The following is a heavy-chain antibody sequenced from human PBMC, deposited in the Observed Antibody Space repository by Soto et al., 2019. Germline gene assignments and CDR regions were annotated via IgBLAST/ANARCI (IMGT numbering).Heavy chain of an antibody. CDR3: ARGLRGGLTYYYYGMDV. Sequence: SETLSLTCAVYGGSFSGYYWRCIRQPPGKGLEWIGEINHSGSTNYNPSLKSRVTISVDTSKNQFSLKLSSVTAADTAVYYCARGLRGGLTYYYYGMDVWGQGTTVTVS. V-gene: IGHV4-34*01. CDR2: INHSGST. J-gene: IGHJ6*02. CDR1: GGSFSGYY. D-gene: IGHD5-12*01.